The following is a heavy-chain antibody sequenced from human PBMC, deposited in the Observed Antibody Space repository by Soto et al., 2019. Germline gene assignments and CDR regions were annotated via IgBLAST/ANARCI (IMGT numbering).Heavy chain of an antibody. D-gene: IGHD3-16*01. CDR1: GFTFSSYA. J-gene: IGHJ6*02. CDR3: AKASFGPQDYYYGMDV. CDR2: ISGSGGST. V-gene: IGHV3-23*01. Sequence: AGGSLRLSCAASGFTFSSYAMSWVRQAPGKGLEWVSAISGSGGSTYYADSVKGRFTISRDNSKNTLYLQMNSLRAEDTAVYYCAKASFGPQDYYYGMDVWGQGTTVTVSS.